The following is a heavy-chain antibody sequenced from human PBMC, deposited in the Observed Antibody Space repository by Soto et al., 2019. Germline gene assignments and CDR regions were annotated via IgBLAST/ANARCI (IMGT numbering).Heavy chain of an antibody. CDR2: ISIGGSTI. Sequence: PGGSLRLSCAASGFTFSIYAMTWVRQAPGKGLEWVSHISIGGSTIDYADSVKGRFTISRDNSKNSLYLQMNSLRTEDTALYYYAKDIKNQQWLVQYYYYGMDVWGQGTTVTVSS. D-gene: IGHD6-19*01. V-gene: IGHV3-43*02. J-gene: IGHJ6*02. CDR3: AKDIKNQQWLVQYYYYGMDV. CDR1: GFTFSIYA.